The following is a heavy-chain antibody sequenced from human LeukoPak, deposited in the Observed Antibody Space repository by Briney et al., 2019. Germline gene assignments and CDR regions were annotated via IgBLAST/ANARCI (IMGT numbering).Heavy chain of an antibody. J-gene: IGHJ3*02. CDR3: AWALVAPAPPLFNI. V-gene: IGHV4-39*01. Sequence: SETLSLTCSVSGGSITRSQYYWGWVRQPPGKGLEWIGSVYYTGSTYYTPSLRSRVSLSVDTSKHQFSLRLTSVTAADTAMCYCAWALVAPAPPLFNIWGQGTIVTVSS. CDR2: VYYTGST. CDR1: GGSITRSQYY. D-gene: IGHD2-2*01.